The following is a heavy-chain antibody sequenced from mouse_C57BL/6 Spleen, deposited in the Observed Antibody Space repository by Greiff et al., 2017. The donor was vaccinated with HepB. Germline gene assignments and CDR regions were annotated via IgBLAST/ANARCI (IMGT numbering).Heavy chain of an antibody. CDR3: ARGHYDGYFYYFDY. CDR2: ISYDGSN. J-gene: IGHJ2*01. V-gene: IGHV3-6*01. D-gene: IGHD2-3*01. CDR1: GYSITSGYY. Sequence: EVQLQQSGPGLVKPSQSLSLTCSVTGYSITSGYYWNWIRQFPGNKLEWMGYISYDGSNNYNPSLKNRISITRDTSKNQFFLKLNSVTTEDTATYYCARGHYDGYFYYFDYWGQGTTLTVSS.